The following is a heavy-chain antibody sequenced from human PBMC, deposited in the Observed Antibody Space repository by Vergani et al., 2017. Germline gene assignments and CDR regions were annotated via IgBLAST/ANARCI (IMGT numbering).Heavy chain of an antibody. D-gene: IGHD1-26*01. V-gene: IGHV3-9*01. Sequence: EVDLVESGGGLAQPGGSLRLSCEASGITFWKFGMHWVRQGPGKGLEWVSGISWNSGAVDYADSVKGRFTISRDNSKNTMFLQMNNLRAEDTAVYYCARGHPVGSYWGQGTLVTVSS. J-gene: IGHJ4*02. CDR3: ARGHPVGSY. CDR1: GITFWKFG. CDR2: ISWNSGAV.